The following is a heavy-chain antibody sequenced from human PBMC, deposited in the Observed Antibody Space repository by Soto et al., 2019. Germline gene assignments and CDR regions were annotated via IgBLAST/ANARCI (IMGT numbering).Heavy chain of an antibody. Sequence: QVQLVESGGGVVQPGRSLRLSCAASGFTFSSYGMHWVRQAPGKGLEWVAVIWYDGSNKYYADSVKGRFTISRDNSKNTLYLKMNSLRAEDTAVYYCARDGPGEYQLVVATMDVWGQGTTVTVSS. D-gene: IGHD2-2*01. CDR3: ARDGPGEYQLVVATMDV. CDR1: GFTFSSYG. V-gene: IGHV3-33*01. CDR2: IWYDGSNK. J-gene: IGHJ6*02.